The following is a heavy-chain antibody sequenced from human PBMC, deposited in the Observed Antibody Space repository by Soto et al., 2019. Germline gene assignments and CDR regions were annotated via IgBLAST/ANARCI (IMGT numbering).Heavy chain of an antibody. Sequence: EVQLVESGGGLGQPGGSLRLSCAASGFTFSRYWMHWVREAPGKGLMWVSRINSDGAITNYADSVKGRFTISRDNARNTAYLQMNSLRAEDMGAYYCAREELGFTGAPWGQGTLVTVSS. CDR1: GFTFSRYW. D-gene: IGHD6-6*01. J-gene: IGHJ5*02. CDR2: INSDGAIT. CDR3: AREELGFTGAP. V-gene: IGHV3-74*01.